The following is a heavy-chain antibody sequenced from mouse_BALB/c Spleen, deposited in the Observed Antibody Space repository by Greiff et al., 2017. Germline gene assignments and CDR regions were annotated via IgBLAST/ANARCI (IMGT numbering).Heavy chain of an antibody. CDR1: GYTFTSYV. CDR3: ARKGTVVATRYAMDY. Sequence: VQLKQSGPELVKPGASVKMSCKASGYTFTSYVMHWVKQKPGQGLEWIGYINPYNDGTKYNEKFKGKATLTSDKSSSTAYMELSSLTSEDSAVYYCARKGTVVATRYAMDYWGQGTSVTVSS. J-gene: IGHJ4*01. D-gene: IGHD1-1*01. V-gene: IGHV1-14*01. CDR2: INPYNDGT.